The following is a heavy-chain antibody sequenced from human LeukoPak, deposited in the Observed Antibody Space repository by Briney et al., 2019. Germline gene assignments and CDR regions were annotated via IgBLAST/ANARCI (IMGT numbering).Heavy chain of an antibody. D-gene: IGHD4/OR15-4a*01. J-gene: IGHJ2*01. CDR1: GGTFSSYA. V-gene: IGHV1-69*05. CDR3: ASLKAMVPGYFDL. Sequence: SVKVSCKASGGTFSSYAISWVRQAPGQGLEWMGGIIPIFGTANYAQKFQGRATITTDESTSTAYMELSSLRSEDTAVYYCASLKAMVPGYFDLWGRGTLVTVSS. CDR2: IIPIFGTA.